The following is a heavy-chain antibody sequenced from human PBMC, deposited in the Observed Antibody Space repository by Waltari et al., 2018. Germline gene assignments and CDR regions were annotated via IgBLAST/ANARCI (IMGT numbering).Heavy chain of an antibody. CDR2: IYSAVTT. J-gene: IGHJ4*02. D-gene: IGHD2-21*02. CDR3: ARGNTASLDY. CDR1: GFTVTNYY. Sequence: HLVESGGGLIQPGGPLRLSCAASGFTVTNYYLSWVRQAPGRGLECVSVIYSAVTTDYADSVKGRFTISRDTFRNTLYLQMDNLRPDDTAVYYCARGNTASLDYWGQGTLVTVSS. V-gene: IGHV3-53*01.